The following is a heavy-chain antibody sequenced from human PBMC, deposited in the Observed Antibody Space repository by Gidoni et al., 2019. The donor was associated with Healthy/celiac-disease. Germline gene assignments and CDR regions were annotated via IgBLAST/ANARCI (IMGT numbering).Heavy chain of an antibody. CDR2: IRSKAYGGTT. CDR1: GFTFGDYA. Sequence: EVQLVESGGGLVKPGRSMRLSCTASGFTFGDYAMSWFRQAPGKGLEWVGFIRSKAYGGTTEYAASVRGRFTISRDDSKSIAYLQMNSLKTEDTAVYYCTRPLEFIPTYQQLVLHYYYYGMDVWGQGTTVTVSS. J-gene: IGHJ6*02. CDR3: TRPLEFIPTYQQLVLHYYYYGMDV. V-gene: IGHV3-49*05. D-gene: IGHD6-13*01.